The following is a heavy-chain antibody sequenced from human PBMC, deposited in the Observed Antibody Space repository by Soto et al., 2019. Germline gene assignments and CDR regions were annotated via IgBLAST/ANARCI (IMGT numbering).Heavy chain of an antibody. CDR1: GFTFSSHG. CDR2: ITYDGSNK. D-gene: IGHD2-8*01. V-gene: IGHV3-30*18. J-gene: IGHJ4*02. Sequence: GGSLRLSCAATGFTFSSHGMHWVRQAPGKGLEWVGVITYDGSNKYYGDSVKGRFTISRDNSKNTLYLQMNSLRAEDTAMYYCAKDREDCTNDVCTNYCDYWGQGTLVTVSS. CDR3: AKDREDCTNDVCTNYCDY.